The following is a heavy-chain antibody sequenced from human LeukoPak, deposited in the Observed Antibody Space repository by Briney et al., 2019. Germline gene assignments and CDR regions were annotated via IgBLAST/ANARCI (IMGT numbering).Heavy chain of an antibody. J-gene: IGHJ4*02. CDR3: ARGGQLWPIYFDY. D-gene: IGHD5-18*01. V-gene: IGHV3-23*01. CDR1: GFTFSSYA. Sequence: TGGSLRLSCAASGFTFSSYAMSWVRQAPGKGLEWVSAISGSGGSTYYADSVKGRFTISRDNSKNTLYLQMNSLRAEDTAVYYCARGGQLWPIYFDYWGQGTLVTVSS. CDR2: ISGSGGST.